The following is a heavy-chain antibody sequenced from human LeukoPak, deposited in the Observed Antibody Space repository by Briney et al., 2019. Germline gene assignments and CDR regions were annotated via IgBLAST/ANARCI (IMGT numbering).Heavy chain of an antibody. CDR2: ISGSGGST. D-gene: IGHD5-12*01. CDR1: GFTFSSYA. CDR3: ARGSPREWLRFDY. Sequence: GGSLRLSCAASGFTFSSYAMSWVRQAPGRGLEWVSAISGSGGSTYYADSVKGRFTISRDNSKNTLYLQMNSLRAEDTAVYYCARGSPREWLRFDYWGQGTLVTVSS. J-gene: IGHJ4*02. V-gene: IGHV3-23*01.